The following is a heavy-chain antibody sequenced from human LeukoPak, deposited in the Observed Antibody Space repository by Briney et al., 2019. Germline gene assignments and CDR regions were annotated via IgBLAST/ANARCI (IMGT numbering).Heavy chain of an antibody. CDR1: GYSNSSGYY. J-gene: IGHJ4*02. Sequence: SETLSLTCAVSGYSNSSGYYWGWIRQPPGKGLERIGSMYHSGITYYNPSLKSRVTISVDTSKNQFSLKLTSVTAADTAVYYCASLSYWGQGTLVTVSS. CDR3: ASLSY. CDR2: MYHSGIT. D-gene: IGHD3-9*01. V-gene: IGHV4-38-2*01.